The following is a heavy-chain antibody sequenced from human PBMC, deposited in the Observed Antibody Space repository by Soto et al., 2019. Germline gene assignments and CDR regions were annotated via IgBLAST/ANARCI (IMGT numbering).Heavy chain of an antibody. CDR2: IWYDGSNK. J-gene: IGHJ6*02. CDR3: ARAFGYYGSGRWRYYYYGMDV. Sequence: QVQLVESGGGVVQPGRSLRLSCAASGFTFSSYGMHWVRQAPGKGLEWVAVIWYDGSNKYYADSVKGRFTISRDNSKNTLYLQMNSLRAEDTAMYYCARAFGYYGSGRWRYYYYGMDVWGQGTTVTVSS. CDR1: GFTFSSYG. V-gene: IGHV3-33*01. D-gene: IGHD3-10*01.